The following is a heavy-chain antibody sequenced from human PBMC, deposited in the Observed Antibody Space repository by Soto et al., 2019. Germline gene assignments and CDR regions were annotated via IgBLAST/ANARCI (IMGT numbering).Heavy chain of an antibody. V-gene: IGHV4-34*01. CDR2: LDHSGSS. D-gene: IGHD5-12*01. Sequence: QVQLQQWGAGLLKPSETLSLTCAVYGGSFSGYYWCWISQPPGKGLEWIGELDHSGSSNYNPSLQSLVTRSVDPAKNQFYRKSSSVTAASAAVDYCARGGKEATITKYFDLWGRGTLVTVSS. CDR3: ARGGKEATITKYFDL. J-gene: IGHJ2*01. CDR1: GGSFSGYY.